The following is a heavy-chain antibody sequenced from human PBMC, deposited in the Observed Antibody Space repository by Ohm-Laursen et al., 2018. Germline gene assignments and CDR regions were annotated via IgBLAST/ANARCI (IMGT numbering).Heavy chain of an antibody. Sequence: SVKVSCKASGYTFTGYYVHWVRQAPGQGLDWMGWMNPKSGNTGYAQKFQGRVTMTRDTSISTAYMELSRLRSDDTAVYYCARVGTDYYYDSSGYAELFDYWGQGTLVTVSS. CDR2: MNPKSGNT. CDR1: GYTFTGYY. CDR3: ARVGTDYYYDSSGYAELFDY. V-gene: IGHV1-2*02. D-gene: IGHD3-22*01. J-gene: IGHJ4*02.